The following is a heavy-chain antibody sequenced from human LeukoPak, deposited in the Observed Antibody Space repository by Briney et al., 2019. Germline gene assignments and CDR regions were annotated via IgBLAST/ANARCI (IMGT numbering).Heavy chain of an antibody. CDR3: VRPNGDYARGGLEI. Sequence: GRSLRLSCAASGFSFSSYGIHWVRQAPGKGLDWVAVIWYDGNSQYYADSVRGRFTISRDNSKNTVYLQMNSLTAEDTAIYYCVRPNGDYARGGLEIWGQGTVVTVSS. CDR1: GFSFSSYG. D-gene: IGHD4-17*01. V-gene: IGHV3-33*08. CDR2: IWYDGNSQ. J-gene: IGHJ3*02.